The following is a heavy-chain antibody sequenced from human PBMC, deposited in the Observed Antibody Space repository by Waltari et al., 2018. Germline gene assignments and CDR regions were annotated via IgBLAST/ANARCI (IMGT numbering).Heavy chain of an antibody. CDR1: GDSVSSNSAA. Sequence: QVQLQQSGPGLVKPSQTLSLTCAISGDSVSSNSAAWNWIRQSPSRGLEWLGRPYYRSKWYNDYAVSVKSRITSNPDTSKNQFSLQLNSVTPEDTAVYYCASSYYYDSSGWYAFDIWGQGTMVTVSS. CDR3: ASSYYYDSSGWYAFDI. V-gene: IGHV6-1*01. CDR2: PYYRSKWYN. D-gene: IGHD3-22*01. J-gene: IGHJ3*02.